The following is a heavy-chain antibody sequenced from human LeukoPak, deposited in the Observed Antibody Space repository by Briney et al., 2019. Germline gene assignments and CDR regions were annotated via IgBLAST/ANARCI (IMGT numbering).Heavy chain of an antibody. J-gene: IGHJ4*02. CDR2: FSCSGCSK. D-gene: IGHD6-6*01. V-gene: IGHV3-23*01. Sequence: GGSLRLFCAASGFTFSSYAMNWVRQAPGKGLEWVSAFSCSGCSKLYADSVKGRFTISRDNSKNTLYLQMNSLRAEDTAIYYCAKMGGSIAARPNYFDHWGPGTLVTVPS. CDR1: GFTFSSYA. CDR3: AKMGGSIAARPNYFDH.